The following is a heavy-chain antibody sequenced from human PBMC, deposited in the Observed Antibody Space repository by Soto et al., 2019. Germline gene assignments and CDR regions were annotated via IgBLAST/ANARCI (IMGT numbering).Heavy chain of an antibody. D-gene: IGHD3-22*01. CDR1: GFTFSSYW. V-gene: IGHV3-7*03. CDR3: ARGYYYDSSGPSAFDI. J-gene: IGHJ3*02. CDR2: IKQDGSDK. Sequence: GGSLRLSCPASGFTFSSYWMSWVRQAPGKGLEWVANIKQDGSDKYYVDSVKGRFTISRDNAKNSLYLQMNSLRAEDTAVYYCARGYYYDSSGPSAFDIWGQGTMVTVSS.